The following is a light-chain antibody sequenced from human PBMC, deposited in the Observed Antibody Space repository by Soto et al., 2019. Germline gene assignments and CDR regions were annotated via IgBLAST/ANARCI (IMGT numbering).Light chain of an antibody. J-gene: IGKJ1*01. V-gene: IGKV3-20*01. CDR3: QQYGSTPPT. CDR2: GAS. CDR1: QSVRSNY. Sequence: EIVLTQSPASLSFSPGERATLSCRASQSVRSNYLAWYQQKPGQAARLIIDGASRRATGIPDRFSGSGSGKDFTLTISRLEPEDFSVYSCQQYGSTPPTLGQGTKVAIK.